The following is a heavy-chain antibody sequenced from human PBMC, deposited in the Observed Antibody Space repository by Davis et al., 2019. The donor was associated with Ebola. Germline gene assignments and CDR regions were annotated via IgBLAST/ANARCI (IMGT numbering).Heavy chain of an antibody. CDR1: GFTFSNYA. V-gene: IGHV3-23*01. Sequence: GESLKISCAASGFTFSNYAMSWVRQAPGKGLEWVSAISGSGGSTYYADSVKGRFSISRDNSKNTLYLQMNSLRDEDTAVYYCADQKNYASDIWGQGTMVTVSS. J-gene: IGHJ3*02. CDR2: ISGSGGST. CDR3: ADQKNYASDI.